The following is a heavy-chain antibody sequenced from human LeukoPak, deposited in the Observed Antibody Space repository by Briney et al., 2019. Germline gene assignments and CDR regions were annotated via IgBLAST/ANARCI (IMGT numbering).Heavy chain of an antibody. Sequence: PGGSLRLSCAASGFTFSSYWMSWVRQAPGKGLEWVANIKQGGSEKYYVDSVKGRFTISRDNAKKSLYLQMNSLRVEDTAVYYCARDGYYDTSGTSYWGQGTLVTVSS. CDR2: IKQGGSEK. D-gene: IGHD3-22*01. CDR3: ARDGYYDTSGTSY. V-gene: IGHV3-7*01. J-gene: IGHJ4*02. CDR1: GFTFSSYW.